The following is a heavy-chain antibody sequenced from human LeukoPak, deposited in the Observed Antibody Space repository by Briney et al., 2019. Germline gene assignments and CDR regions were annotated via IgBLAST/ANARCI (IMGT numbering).Heavy chain of an antibody. CDR1: GYSISSGYY. V-gene: IGHV4-38-2*02. CDR2: IYHSGST. D-gene: IGHD3-3*01. J-gene: IGHJ3*02. CDR3: AGAKLRFLEWLRAFDI. Sequence: PSETLSLTCTVSGYSISSGYYWGWIRQPPGKGLEWIGSIYHSGSTYYNPSLKSRVTISVDTSKNQFSLKLSSVTAADTAVYYCAGAKLRFLEWLRAFDIWGQGTMVTVSS.